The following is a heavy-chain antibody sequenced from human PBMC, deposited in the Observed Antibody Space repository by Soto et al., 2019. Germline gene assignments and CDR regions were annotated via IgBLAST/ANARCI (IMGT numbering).Heavy chain of an antibody. Sequence: SETLSLTCTVSGGSISSSSYYWGWIRQPPGKGLEWIGNVYYSGSTYYNPSLKSRVTISVDTSKNQFSLKLSSVTAADTAVYYCARHRFSRQDFDYWGQGTLVTVSS. CDR3: ARHRFSRQDFDY. J-gene: IGHJ4*02. CDR1: GGSISSSSYY. CDR2: VYYSGST. V-gene: IGHV4-39*01. D-gene: IGHD3-16*01.